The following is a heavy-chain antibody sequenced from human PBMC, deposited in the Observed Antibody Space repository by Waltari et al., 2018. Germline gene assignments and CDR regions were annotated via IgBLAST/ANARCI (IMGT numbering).Heavy chain of an antibody. CDR2: INPNSGGT. CDR3: ARGNEYSSLPPFDY. J-gene: IGHJ4*02. D-gene: IGHD6-6*01. CDR1: GYTFTGYN. V-gene: IGHV1-2*02. Sequence: QVQLVQSGAEAQKPGASVTVSCTASGYTFTGYNMHWVLQAPGQGLEWMGWINPNSGGTNYAQKFQGRVTMTRDTSISTAYMELSRLRSDDTAVYYCARGNEYSSLPPFDYWGQGTLVTVSS.